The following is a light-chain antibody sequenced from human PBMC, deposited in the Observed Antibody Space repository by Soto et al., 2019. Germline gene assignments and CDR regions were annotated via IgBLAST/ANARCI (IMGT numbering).Light chain of an antibody. Sequence: EIVLTQSPGTLSLSPGERATLSCRARPSVSSSYLAWYQQKPGQAPRLLIYGASSRATGIPDRFSGSGSGTDFTLTISRLEPEDFAVYYCQQYGSSLFTFGGGTKVEIK. J-gene: IGKJ4*01. CDR1: PSVSSSY. V-gene: IGKV3-20*01. CDR3: QQYGSSLFT. CDR2: GAS.